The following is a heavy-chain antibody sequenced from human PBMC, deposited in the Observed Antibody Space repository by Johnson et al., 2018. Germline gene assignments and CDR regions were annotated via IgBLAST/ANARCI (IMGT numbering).Heavy chain of an antibody. CDR2: ISGSGGRT. V-gene: IGHV3-23*04. Sequence: EVQLVESGGGLVQPGGSLRLSCAASGFTFSSYAMSWVRQAPGTGLEWVSAISGSGGRTYYADSVKGRFTISRNNSKKTLYLQMNSLRAEDTAVYYCAKDHGAVLPNYYYYGMDVWGQGTTVTVSS. J-gene: IGHJ6*02. CDR3: AKDHGAVLPNYYYYGMDV. D-gene: IGHD4-17*01. CDR1: GFTFSSYA.